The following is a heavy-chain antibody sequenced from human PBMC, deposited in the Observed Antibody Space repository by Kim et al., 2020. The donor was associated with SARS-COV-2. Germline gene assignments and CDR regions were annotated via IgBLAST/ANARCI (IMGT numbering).Heavy chain of an antibody. CDR2: ISWNSGSI. V-gene: IGHV3-9*01. D-gene: IGHD3-9*01. CDR3: AKFSVYILTDYYYGMDV. CDR1: GFTFDDYA. Sequence: GGSLRLSCAASGFTFDDYAMHWVRQAPGKGLEWVSGISWNSGSIGYADSVKGRFTISRDNAKNSLYLQMNSLRAEDTALYYCAKFSVYILTDYYYGMDVWGQGTTVTVSS. J-gene: IGHJ6*02.